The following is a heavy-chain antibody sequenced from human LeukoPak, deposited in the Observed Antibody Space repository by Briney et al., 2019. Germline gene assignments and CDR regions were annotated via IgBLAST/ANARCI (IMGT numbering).Heavy chain of an antibody. CDR1: GYTFTSYY. CDR2: INPSGGST. D-gene: IGHD3-10*01. V-gene: IGHV1-46*01. CDR3: ARVSSGQHFDY. Sequence: ASVKVSCKASGYTFTSYYMHWVRQAPGQGLEWMGIINPSGGSTSYAQKFQGRVTMTRDMSTSTVYMELSSLRSEDTAVYYCARVSSGQHFDYWGQRTLVTVSS. J-gene: IGHJ4*02.